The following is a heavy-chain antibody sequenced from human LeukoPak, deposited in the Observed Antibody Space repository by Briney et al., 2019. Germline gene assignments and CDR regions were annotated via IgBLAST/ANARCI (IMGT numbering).Heavy chain of an antibody. V-gene: IGHV4-39*01. CDR3: AGPSRGVRFDS. Sequence: SETLSLTCTVSGGSVTSTTFYWGWIRQPPGKGLEWIGSIYRSGDTYYSPSLNSRVTISIDTSKNQFSLRLSSVTAADTAVYYCAGPSRGVRFDSWGQGTLVIVSS. CDR2: IYRSGDT. J-gene: IGHJ5*01. D-gene: IGHD3-10*01. CDR1: GGSVTSTTFY.